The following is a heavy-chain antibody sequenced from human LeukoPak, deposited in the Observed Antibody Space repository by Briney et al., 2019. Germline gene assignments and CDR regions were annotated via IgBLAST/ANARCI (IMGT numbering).Heavy chain of an antibody. Sequence: SETLSLTCAVYGGSFSGYYWSWIRQPPGKGLEWIGEINHSGSTNYNPSLKSRVTISVDTSKNQFSLKLSSVTAADTAVYYCARAEGTTGSWYRTYYYYYGMDVWGQGTTVTVSS. J-gene: IGHJ6*02. CDR1: GGSFSGYY. CDR3: ARAEGTTGSWYRTYYYYYGMDV. D-gene: IGHD6-13*01. CDR2: INHSGST. V-gene: IGHV4-34*01.